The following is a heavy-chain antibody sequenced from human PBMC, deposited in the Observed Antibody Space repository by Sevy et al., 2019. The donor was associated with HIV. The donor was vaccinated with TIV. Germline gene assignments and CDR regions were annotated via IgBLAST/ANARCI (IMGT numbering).Heavy chain of an antibody. CDR2: FDPEDGDPEDGKT. V-gene: IGHV1-24*01. D-gene: IGHD3-22*01. J-gene: IGHJ4*02. Sequence: ASVKVSCKVSGYTLTKLSMHWVRQTPGKGLEWMTTFDPEDGDPEDGKTIYAQKFLGRVTMTEDTSTDTAYMELSSLRSADTAVYYCATTKDYYDSSGYPFDSWGQGPLVTVSS. CDR3: ATTKDYYDSSGYPFDS. CDR1: GYTLTKLS.